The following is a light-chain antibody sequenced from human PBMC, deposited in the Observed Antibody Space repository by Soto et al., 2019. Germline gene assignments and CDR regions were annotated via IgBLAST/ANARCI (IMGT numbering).Light chain of an antibody. Sequence: QSVLTQPASVSGSPGQSITISCTGTGSDVAGYNYVSWYQQHPGKAPKLMIYEVSNRPSGVSNRFSGSKSGNTASLTISGLQAEDEDDYYCSSYTSSSTRVFGGGTKVTVL. V-gene: IGLV2-14*01. CDR3: SSYTSSSTRV. J-gene: IGLJ2*01. CDR2: EVS. CDR1: GSDVAGYNY.